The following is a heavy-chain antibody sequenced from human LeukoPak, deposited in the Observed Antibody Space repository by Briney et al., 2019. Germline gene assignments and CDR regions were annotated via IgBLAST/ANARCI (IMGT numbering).Heavy chain of an antibody. CDR1: GGSFSGYY. CDR3: ASASDAKGVYFDF. CDR2: INHSGST. J-gene: IGHJ4*02. Sequence: PSETLSLTCAVYGGSFSGYYWSWIRQPPGKGLEWIGEINHSGSTNYNPSLKSRVTISVDTSKNQFSLKLSSVTAADTAVYYCASASDAKGVYFDFWGQGTLVTVSS. V-gene: IGHV4-34*01. D-gene: IGHD2-21*02.